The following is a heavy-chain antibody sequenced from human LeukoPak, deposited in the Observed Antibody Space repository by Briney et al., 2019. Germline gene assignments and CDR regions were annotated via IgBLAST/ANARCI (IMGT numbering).Heavy chain of an antibody. J-gene: IGHJ6*03. CDR3: AKGLVWSGYPRRMDV. V-gene: IGHV3-30*02. CDR2: IRYDGSNK. Sequence: GGSLRLSCAASGFTFSSYGMHWVRQAPGKGLEWVAFIRYDGSNKYYADSVKGRFTISRDISKNTLYLQMNSLRAEDTAVYYCAKGLVWSGYPRRMDVWGKGTTVTVSS. CDR1: GFTFSSYG. D-gene: IGHD3-3*01.